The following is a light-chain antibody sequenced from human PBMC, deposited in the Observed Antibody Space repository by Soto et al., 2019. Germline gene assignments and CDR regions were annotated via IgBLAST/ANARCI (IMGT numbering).Light chain of an antibody. CDR3: QHYGTSAL. V-gene: IGKV3-20*01. J-gene: IGKJ3*01. CDR1: QSVSSSY. Sequence: EIVLTQSPGTLSLSPGERATLSCRASQSVSSSYLAWYQQKPGQAPRLLIYGASNRATGIPDRFSVSASGTDFTLTIRRLDPEVFAVYYCQHYGTSALFGPGTKVDIK. CDR2: GAS.